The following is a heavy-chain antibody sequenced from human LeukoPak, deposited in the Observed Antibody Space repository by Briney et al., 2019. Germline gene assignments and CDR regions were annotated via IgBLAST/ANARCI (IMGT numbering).Heavy chain of an antibody. Sequence: GESLKISCKGSGYSFTSYWIGWVRQMPGKGLEWMEIIYPGDSDTRYSPSFQGQVTISADKSISTAYLQWSSLKASDTAMYSCARRPPPYCSSTSCRPVAFDIWGQGTLVTVSS. CDR2: IYPGDSDT. V-gene: IGHV5-51*01. D-gene: IGHD2-2*01. CDR3: ARRPPPYCSSTSCRPVAFDI. J-gene: IGHJ4*02. CDR1: GYSFTSYW.